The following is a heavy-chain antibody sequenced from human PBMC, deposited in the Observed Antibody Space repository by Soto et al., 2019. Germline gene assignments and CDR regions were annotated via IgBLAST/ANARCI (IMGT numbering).Heavy chain of an antibody. D-gene: IGHD1-26*01. V-gene: IGHV3-23*01. Sequence: GESLKISCAASGFTFSNYAMSWVRQAPGKGLEWVSAISSSGDSPYYADSVKGRFTISRDNSKNTLYLQMNSLRAEDTAVYYCAKEWGDYWYFDLWGRGTLVTVSS. CDR2: ISSSGDSP. CDR3: AKEWGDYWYFDL. J-gene: IGHJ2*01. CDR1: GFTFSNYA.